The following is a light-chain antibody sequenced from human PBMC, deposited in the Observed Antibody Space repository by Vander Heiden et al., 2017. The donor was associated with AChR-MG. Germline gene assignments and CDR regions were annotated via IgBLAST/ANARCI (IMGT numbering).Light chain of an antibody. Sequence: DIQMTQFLSSLSASVGDRVTITCRASQSISSYLNWYQQKPGKAPKVLIYDASSLQSGVPSRFSGSGSGTDFTLTISSLQPEDFATYYCQQSNSTPWTFGQGTKVEIK. CDR2: DAS. CDR3: QQSNSTPWT. J-gene: IGKJ1*01. CDR1: QSISSY. V-gene: IGKV1-39*01.